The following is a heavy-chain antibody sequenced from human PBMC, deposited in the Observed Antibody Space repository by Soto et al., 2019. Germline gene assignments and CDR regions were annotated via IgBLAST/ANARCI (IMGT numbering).Heavy chain of an antibody. CDR1: GYTFTVYY. J-gene: IGHJ4*02. D-gene: IGHD6-13*01. V-gene: IGHV1-2*02. CDR3: AREERRAEAGTHPRTDY. Sequence: ASVKVSCKASGYTFTVYYMHWVRQAPGQGLEWMGWINPNSGGTNYAQKFQGRVTMTRDTSISTAYMELSRLRSDDTAVYYCAREERRAEAGTHPRTDYWGQGPLVTVSS. CDR2: INPNSGGT.